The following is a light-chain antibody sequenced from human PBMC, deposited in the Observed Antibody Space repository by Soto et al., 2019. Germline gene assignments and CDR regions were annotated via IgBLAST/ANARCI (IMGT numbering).Light chain of an antibody. CDR1: QSISSY. CDR3: QQYNRYSLT. V-gene: IGKV1-39*01. CDR2: AAS. Sequence: DMQMTRSPSSLSASVGDRVTITCRVSQSISSYLNWYQQKPGKAPKLLIYAASSLQSGVPSRFSGSGSGTDFTLTISSLQHEDFETYYCQQYNRYSLTFGQG. J-gene: IGKJ1*01.